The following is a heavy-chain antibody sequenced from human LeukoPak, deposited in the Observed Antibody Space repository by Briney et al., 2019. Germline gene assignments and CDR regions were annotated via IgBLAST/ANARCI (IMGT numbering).Heavy chain of an antibody. CDR1: GGPISSYY. D-gene: IGHD2-21*02. CDR3: ARDPEVTAHDAFDI. J-gene: IGHJ3*02. CDR2: IYTSGST. V-gene: IGHV4-4*07. Sequence: PSETLSLTCTVSGGPISSYYWSWIRQPAGKGLEWIGRIYTSGSTNYNPSLKSRVTMSVDTSKNQFSLKLSSVTAADTAVYYCARDPEVTAHDAFDIWGQGTMVTVSS.